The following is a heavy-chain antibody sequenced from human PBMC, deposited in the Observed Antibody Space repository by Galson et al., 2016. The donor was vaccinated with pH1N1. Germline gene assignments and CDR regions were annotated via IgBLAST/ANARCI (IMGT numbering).Heavy chain of an antibody. V-gene: IGHV3-15*01. CDR2: IKSKTDGGTT. CDR3: TTDLRPAGIAAAGRGYYYYYGMDV. D-gene: IGHD6-13*01. J-gene: IGHJ6*02. CDR1: GFTFSNAW. Sequence: SLRLSCAASGFTFSNAWMSWVRQAPGKGLEWVGRIKSKTDGGTTDYAAPVKGRFTISRDDSKDTLYLQMNSLKTEDTAVYYCTTDLRPAGIAAAGRGYYYYYGMDVWGQGTTVTVSS.